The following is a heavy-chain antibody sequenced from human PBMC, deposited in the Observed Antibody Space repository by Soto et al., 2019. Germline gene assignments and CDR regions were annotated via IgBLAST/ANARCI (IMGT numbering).Heavy chain of an antibody. Sequence: EVQLVESGGGLVQPGGSLRLSCAASGFTVSSNYMSWVRQAPGKGLEWVSVIYSGGATYYADSVKGRFTISRDNSKNTRYVQMNSLSAEDTAVYYCARNGDSSDYRGWFDPWGQGTLVTVSS. J-gene: IGHJ5*02. CDR1: GFTVSSNY. D-gene: IGHD3-22*01. CDR2: IYSGGAT. V-gene: IGHV3-66*01. CDR3: ARNGDSSDYRGWFDP.